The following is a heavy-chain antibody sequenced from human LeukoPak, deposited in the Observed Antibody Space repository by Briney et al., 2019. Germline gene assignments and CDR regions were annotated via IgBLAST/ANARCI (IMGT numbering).Heavy chain of an antibody. CDR2: INPNSGGT. J-gene: IGHJ4*02. D-gene: IGHD3-3*01. CDR1: GYSFTGYY. Sequence: GASVKVSCKTSGYSFTGYYIHWVRQAPGQGLEWMGRINPNSGGTNYPQKFQDRVTMTRDTSISTAYMELSRLRSDDTAVYYCARGSLYGNYVDYWSQGTLVTVSS. CDR3: ARGSLYGNYVDY. V-gene: IGHV1-2*06.